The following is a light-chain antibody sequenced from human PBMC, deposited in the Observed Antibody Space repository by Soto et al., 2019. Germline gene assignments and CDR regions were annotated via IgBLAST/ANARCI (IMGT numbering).Light chain of an antibody. CDR1: SSDVGGYNY. CDR2: DVS. CDR3: SSYTSSNVV. V-gene: IGLV2-14*01. J-gene: IGLJ2*01. Sequence: QSALTQPASVSGSPGQSITISCTGTSSDVGGYNYVSWYQQHPGKAPKLMIYDVSNRPSGVSDRFSGSKSGNTASLTISGLLAEDEADYYCSSYTSSNVVFGGGTKLTV.